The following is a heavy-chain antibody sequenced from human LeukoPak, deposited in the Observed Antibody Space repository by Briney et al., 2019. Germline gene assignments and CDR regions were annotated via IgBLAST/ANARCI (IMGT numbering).Heavy chain of an antibody. CDR1: GGSISSFH. CDR2: ISYSGRT. J-gene: IGHJ5*02. V-gene: IGHV4-59*01. CDR3: ARGHDYGDYRGWFDP. Sequence: SETLSLTCTVSGGSISSFHWSWIRQPPGKGLEWIGYISYSGRTNYNPSLKSRVTISLDMSKNQFSLKLNSVTAADTAVYYCARGHDYGDYRGWFDPWGQGNLVTVSS. D-gene: IGHD4-17*01.